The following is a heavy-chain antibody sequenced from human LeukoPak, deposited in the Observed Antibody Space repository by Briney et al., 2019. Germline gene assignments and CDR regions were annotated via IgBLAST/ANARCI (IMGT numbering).Heavy chain of an antibody. J-gene: IGHJ4*02. D-gene: IGHD3-3*01. CDR3: STAFGVVDFDY. CDR1: GYTFTGYY. Sequence: ASVEVSCKTSGYTFTGYYMHWVRQGPGQGLEWMGWINPNTGGTNYSQKFQGRVTMTRDTSISTAYMELSSLRSDDTAVYYCSTAFGVVDFDYWGQGTLVTVSS. V-gene: IGHV1-2*02. CDR2: INPNTGGT.